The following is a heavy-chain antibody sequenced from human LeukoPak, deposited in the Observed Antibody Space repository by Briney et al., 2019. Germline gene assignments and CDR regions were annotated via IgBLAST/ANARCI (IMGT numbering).Heavy chain of an antibody. Sequence: SETLSLTCTVSGGSISSYHWSWIRQPPGKGLEWIGYIYYSGSTNYNPSLKSRVTISVDTSKNQFSLKVNSVTAAATAVYYCARVVAGRRFDPWGQGTLVTVSS. V-gene: IGHV4-59*01. CDR1: GGSISSYH. J-gene: IGHJ5*02. CDR2: IYYSGST. CDR3: ARVVAGRRFDP. D-gene: IGHD6-19*01.